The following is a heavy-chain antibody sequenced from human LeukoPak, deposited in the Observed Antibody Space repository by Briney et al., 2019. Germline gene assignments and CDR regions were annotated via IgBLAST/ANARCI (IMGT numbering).Heavy chain of an antibody. J-gene: IGHJ4*02. CDR1: GGTLSSYA. V-gene: IGHV1-18*01. Sequence: ASAKVSCKASGGTLSSYAISWGRQAPGQGLEWVGWNSAYNGNTNYAQKLQGRVTMTTDTSTSTAYMELRSLRSDDTAVYYCARFLDSYYYDSSGYWGQGTLVTVSS. CDR3: ARFLDSYYYDSSGY. CDR2: NSAYNGNT. D-gene: IGHD3-22*01.